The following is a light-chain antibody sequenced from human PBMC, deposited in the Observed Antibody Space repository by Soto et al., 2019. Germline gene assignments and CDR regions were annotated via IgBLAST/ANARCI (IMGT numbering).Light chain of an antibody. Sequence: EIVLTQYPATLSLSPGERATLSCRASQSVSSYFAWYQQKPGQAPRLLIYDASNRATGIPARFSGSGSGTDFTLTISSLEPEDFAVYYCQQRSNWPLTFGGRTKA. V-gene: IGKV3-11*01. CDR1: QSVSSY. CDR3: QQRSNWPLT. CDR2: DAS. J-gene: IGKJ4*01.